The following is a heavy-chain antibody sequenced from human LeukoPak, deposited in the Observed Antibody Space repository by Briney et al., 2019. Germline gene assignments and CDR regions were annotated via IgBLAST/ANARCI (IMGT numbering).Heavy chain of an antibody. CDR1: GFTFSSYW. CDR2: ISSSGSTI. V-gene: IGHV3-11*01. D-gene: IGHD6-19*01. CDR3: ARSTGIAVTFYYYYMDV. J-gene: IGHJ6*03. Sequence: PGGSLRLSCAASGFTFSSYWMSWIRQAPGKGLEWVSYISSSGSTIYYADSVKGRFTISRDNAKNSLYLQMNSLRAEDTAVYYCARSTGIAVTFYYYYMDVWGKGTTVTVSS.